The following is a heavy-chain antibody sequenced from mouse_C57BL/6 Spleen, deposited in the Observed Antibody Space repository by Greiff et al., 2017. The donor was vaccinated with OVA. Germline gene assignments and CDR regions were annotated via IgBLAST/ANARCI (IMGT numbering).Heavy chain of an antibody. D-gene: IGHD1-1*01. Sequence: VQLQQSGAELVRPGASVTLSCKASGYTFTDYEMHWVKQTPVHGLEWIGAIDPETGGTAYTQKFKGKAILTADKSSSTAYMELRSLTSEDSAVYYCTYKFITTVVPFAYWGQGTLVTVSA. J-gene: IGHJ3*01. CDR1: GYTFTDYE. V-gene: IGHV1-15*01. CDR2: IDPETGGT. CDR3: TYKFITTVVPFAY.